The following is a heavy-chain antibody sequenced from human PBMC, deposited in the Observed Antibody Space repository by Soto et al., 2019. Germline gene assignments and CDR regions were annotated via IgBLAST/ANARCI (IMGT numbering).Heavy chain of an antibody. CDR1: GGTFSSYA. V-gene: IGHV1-69*13. CDR2: IIPIFGTA. J-gene: IGHJ4*02. CDR3: GRGYTSTWQTFDY. Sequence: SVKVSCKASGGTFSSYAISWLRQAPGQGLEWMGGIIPIFGTANYAQKFQGRVTITADESTSTAYMELSSLRSEDTAVYYCGRGYTSTWQTFDYWGRGTLVTVSS. D-gene: IGHD6-13*01.